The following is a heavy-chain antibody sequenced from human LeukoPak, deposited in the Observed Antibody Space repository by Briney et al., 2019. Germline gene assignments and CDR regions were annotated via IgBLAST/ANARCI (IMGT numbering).Heavy chain of an antibody. CDR1: GFTFSNYW. CDR3: ARDYASGSYPRIYFEY. D-gene: IGHD3-10*01. Sequence: GGSLRLSCAASGFTFSNYWMSWVRQAPDQGLDWVAVMSYDGTNKYYADSVKGRFTISRDNSKSTLYLQMNSLRAEDTAVYYCARDYASGSYPRIYFEYWGQGTLVTVSS. CDR2: MSYDGTNK. J-gene: IGHJ4*02. V-gene: IGHV3-30*03.